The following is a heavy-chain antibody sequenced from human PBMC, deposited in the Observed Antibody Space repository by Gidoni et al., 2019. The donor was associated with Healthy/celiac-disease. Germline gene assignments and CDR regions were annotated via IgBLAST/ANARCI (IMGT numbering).Heavy chain of an antibody. V-gene: IGHV4-39*07. CDR3: ASVKASYNWNDCFDY. Sequence: QLQLQESGPGLVKPSETLSLTCTASGGSISSSRYYWGWIRQPPGKGLEWIGSIYYSGSTYYNPSLKSRVTISVDTSKNQFSLKLSSVTAADTAVYYCASVKASYNWNDCFDYWGQGTLVTVSS. CDR2: IYYSGST. CDR1: GGSISSSRYY. J-gene: IGHJ4*02. D-gene: IGHD1-20*01.